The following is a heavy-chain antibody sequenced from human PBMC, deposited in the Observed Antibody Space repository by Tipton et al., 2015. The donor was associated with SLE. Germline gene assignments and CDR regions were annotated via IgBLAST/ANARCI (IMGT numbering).Heavy chain of an antibody. J-gene: IGHJ5*02. D-gene: IGHD3-16*01. CDR3: ARVFYVGYYWFDP. V-gene: IGHV4-59*12. CDR1: GGSISSYH. Sequence: TLSLTCNVSGGSISSYHWSWIRQPPGKGLELIGYIYYSGTTYYNPSLKSRVTVSVDRSKNQFSLKLSSVTAADTAVYYCARVFYVGYYWFDPWGQGTLVTVSS. CDR2: IYYSGTT.